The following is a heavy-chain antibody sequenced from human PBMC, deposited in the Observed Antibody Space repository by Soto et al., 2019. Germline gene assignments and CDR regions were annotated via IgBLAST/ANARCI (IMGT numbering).Heavy chain of an antibody. D-gene: IGHD2-15*01. CDR3: VRGYCSGGSCYSSTSFNNWFDP. CDR2: IIPILGIA. CDR1: GGTFSSYT. J-gene: IGHJ5*02. V-gene: IGHV1-69*02. Sequence: ASVKVSCKASGGTFSSYTISWVRQAPGQGLEWMGRIIPILGIANYAQKFQGRVTITADKSTSTAYMELSSLRSEDTAVYYCVRGYCSGGSCYSSTSFNNWFDPWGQGTLVTVSS.